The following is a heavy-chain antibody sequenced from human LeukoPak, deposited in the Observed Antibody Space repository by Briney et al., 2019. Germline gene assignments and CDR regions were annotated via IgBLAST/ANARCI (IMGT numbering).Heavy chain of an antibody. J-gene: IGHJ4*02. CDR3: ARATRSSGWFHFDY. CDR1: GYTFTGYY. Sequence: ASVKVSCKASGYTFTGYYMHWVGQAPGQGLEWMGWINPNSGGTNYAQKFQGRVTMTRDTSISTAYMELSRLRSDDTAVYYCARATRSSGWFHFDYWGQGTLVTVSS. CDR2: INPNSGGT. D-gene: IGHD6-19*01. V-gene: IGHV1-2*02.